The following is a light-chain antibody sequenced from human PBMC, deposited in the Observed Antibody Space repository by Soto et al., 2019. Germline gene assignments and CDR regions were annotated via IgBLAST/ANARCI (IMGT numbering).Light chain of an antibody. V-gene: IGLV1-51*02. J-gene: IGLJ2*01. CDR3: GTWYSSLSVLVV. CDR1: SSNIGNNY. CDR2: ENN. Sequence: QSVLTQPPSVSAAPGQKVTISCSGSSSNIGNNYVSWYQQLPGTAPKLLIYENNKRPSGIPDRFSGSKSGTSATLGITGLQTGDEADYYCGTWYSSLSVLVVFGGGTKLTV.